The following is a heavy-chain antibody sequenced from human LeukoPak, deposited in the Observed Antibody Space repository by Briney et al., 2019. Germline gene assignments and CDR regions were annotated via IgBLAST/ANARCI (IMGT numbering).Heavy chain of an antibody. CDR3: ARGLREFGYYYYHMDV. D-gene: IGHD3-10*01. V-gene: IGHV4-34*01. Sequence: SETLSLTCAVYGGSFSGYYWSWIRQPPGKGLEWIGEINDSGRINYNPSLKSRVTISLDTSKNQFSLQLRSVTAADTAVYYCARGLREFGYYYYHMDVWDIGTTVTVSS. CDR1: GGSFSGYY. J-gene: IGHJ6*03. CDR2: INDSGRI.